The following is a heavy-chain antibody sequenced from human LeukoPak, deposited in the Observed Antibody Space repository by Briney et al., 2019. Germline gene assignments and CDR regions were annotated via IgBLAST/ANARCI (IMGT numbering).Heavy chain of an antibody. D-gene: IGHD3-22*01. CDR2: ISAYNGNT. Sequence: ASVKVSCKASSYTFTSYGFIWVRQAPGQGLEWMGWISAYNGNTNYAEKFQGRVTMTTDTSTSTAYMELRSLRSDDTAVYYCARDHLYDSSGYYEYYFDYWGQGTLVTVSS. V-gene: IGHV1-18*01. CDR3: ARDHLYDSSGYYEYYFDY. CDR1: SYTFTSYG. J-gene: IGHJ4*02.